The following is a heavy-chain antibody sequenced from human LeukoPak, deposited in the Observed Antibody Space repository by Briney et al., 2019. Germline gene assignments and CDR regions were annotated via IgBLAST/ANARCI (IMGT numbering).Heavy chain of an antibody. CDR2: ISSSSSTI. D-gene: IGHD6-13*01. CDR3: ARARRYRSSWYHDY. J-gene: IGHJ4*02. CDR1: GFPFSGFW. Sequence: PGGSLRLSCAASGFPFSGFWMHWVRQAPGKGLDWVSYISSSSSTIYYADSVKGRFTISRDNANNSLYLQMNSLRDEDTAVYYCARARRYRSSWYHDYWGQGSLVTVSS. V-gene: IGHV3-48*02.